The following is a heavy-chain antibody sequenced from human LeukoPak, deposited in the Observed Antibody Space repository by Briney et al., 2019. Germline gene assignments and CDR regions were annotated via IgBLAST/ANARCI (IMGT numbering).Heavy chain of an antibody. CDR1: GFTFSSYS. V-gene: IGHV3-48*01. CDR2: ISSSSSTI. Sequence: GGSLRLSCAASGFTFSSYSMNWVRQAPGKGLEWVSYISSSSSTIYYADSVKGRFTISRDNAKNSLYLQMNSLRAEDTAVYYCASHKQYYYYYMDVWGKGTTVTVSS. J-gene: IGHJ6*03. CDR3: ASHKQYYYYYMDV.